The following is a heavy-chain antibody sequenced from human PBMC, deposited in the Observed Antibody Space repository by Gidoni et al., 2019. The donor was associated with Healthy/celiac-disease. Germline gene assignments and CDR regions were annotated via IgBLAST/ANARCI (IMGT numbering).Heavy chain of an antibody. D-gene: IGHD1-1*01. CDR1: GDSVSRNSAA. CDR2: TYYRSKWYN. J-gene: IGHJ3*02. V-gene: IGHV6-1*01. CDR3: ARDNWNDVPDAFDI. Sequence: HVQLQQSGPGLVKPSQTLSFTCAISGDSVSRNSAAWNWIRQSPSRGLEWLGRTYYRSKWYNDYAVSVKSRITINPDTSKNQFSLQLNSVTPEDTAVYYCARDNWNDVPDAFDIWGQGTMVTVSS.